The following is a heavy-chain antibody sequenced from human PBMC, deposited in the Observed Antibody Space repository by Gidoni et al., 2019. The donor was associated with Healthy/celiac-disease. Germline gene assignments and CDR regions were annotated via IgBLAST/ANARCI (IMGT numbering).Heavy chain of an antibody. J-gene: IGHJ4*02. Sequence: EVQLLESGGGLVQPGGSLRLSCAASGFTFSSYAMSWVRQGPGKGLEWVSAISGSGGSTYYADSVKGRFTISRDNSKNTLYLQMNSLRAEDTAVYYCAKRAPGFGDRRPKTNDYWGQGTLVTVSS. CDR2: ISGSGGST. V-gene: IGHV3-23*01. CDR3: AKRAPGFGDRRPKTNDY. D-gene: IGHD3-10*01. CDR1: GFTFSSYA.